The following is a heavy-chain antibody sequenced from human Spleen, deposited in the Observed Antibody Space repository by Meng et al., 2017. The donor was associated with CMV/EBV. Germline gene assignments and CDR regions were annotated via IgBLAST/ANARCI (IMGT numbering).Heavy chain of an antibody. V-gene: IGHV3-30*02. D-gene: IGHD1-14*01. CDR1: GFTFSRYG. CDR3: ARDPEFQ. J-gene: IGHJ1*01. Sequence: GGSLRLSCAASGFTFSRYGMHWVRQAPGKGLEWVAFIRYDGTNKYYADSVKGRSIISRDNAKNSLYLQMNSLRAEDTAVYYCARDPEFQWGQGTLVTVSS. CDR2: IRYDGTNK.